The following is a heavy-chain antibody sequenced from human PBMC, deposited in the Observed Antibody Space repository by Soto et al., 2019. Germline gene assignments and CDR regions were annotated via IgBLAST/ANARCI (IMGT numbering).Heavy chain of an antibody. V-gene: IGHV1-18*01. CDR1: GYTFTNYG. J-gene: IGHJ6*02. Sequence: QVQLVQSGAEVKKPGASVTVSCKASGYTFTNYGFSWVRQAPGQGLEWMGWISGYNGNTKYAEKFQNRVTMTTDTSTNTAHMELRSLRSDDTAVYYCAREGQALYYYYGMDVWGQGTAVTVSS. CDR2: ISGYNGNT. CDR3: AREGQALYYYYGMDV.